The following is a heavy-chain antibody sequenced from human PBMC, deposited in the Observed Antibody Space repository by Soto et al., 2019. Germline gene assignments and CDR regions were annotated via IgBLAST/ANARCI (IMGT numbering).Heavy chain of an antibody. CDR3: AWTREQPTGDLRPFDH. CDR2: TYYRTKWYN. CDR1: GDSVSSNSAA. V-gene: IGHV6-1*01. J-gene: IGHJ4*01. Sequence: SQTLSLTCAISGDSVSSNSAAWNWIRQSPSRGLEWLGRTYYRTKWYNDYAVSVKSRITINPATSKNQFSLQLNSVTPEATAAYDCAWTREQPTGDLRPFDHWGRGTLVTVSS. D-gene: IGHD7-27*01.